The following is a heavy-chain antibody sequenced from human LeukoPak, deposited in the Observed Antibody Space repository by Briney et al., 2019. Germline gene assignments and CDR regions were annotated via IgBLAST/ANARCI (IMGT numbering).Heavy chain of an antibody. V-gene: IGHV1-18*01. CDR2: ISAYNGNT. Sequence: ASVKVSCKASGYTFTSYGISWVRQAPGQGLEWMGWISAYNGNTNYAQKLQGRVTMTTDTSTSTAYMEPRSLRSDDTAVYYCATLGKAVAGTPLDYWGQGTLVTVSS. D-gene: IGHD6-19*01. J-gene: IGHJ4*02. CDR3: ATLGKAVAGTPLDY. CDR1: GYTFTSYG.